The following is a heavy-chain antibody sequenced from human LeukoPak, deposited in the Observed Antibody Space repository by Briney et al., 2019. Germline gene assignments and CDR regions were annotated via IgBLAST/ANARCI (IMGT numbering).Heavy chain of an antibody. CDR3: ARHVGPGTTLYYYYGMDV. D-gene: IGHD1-1*01. V-gene: IGHV4-39*01. Sequence: SETLSLTCTVSGGSISSSSYYWGWIRQPPGKGLEWIGSIYYSGSTYYNPSLKSRVTIPVDTSKNQFSLKLSSVTAADTAVYYCARHVGPGTTLYYYYGMDVWGQGTTVTVSS. J-gene: IGHJ6*02. CDR1: GGSISSSSYY. CDR2: IYYSGST.